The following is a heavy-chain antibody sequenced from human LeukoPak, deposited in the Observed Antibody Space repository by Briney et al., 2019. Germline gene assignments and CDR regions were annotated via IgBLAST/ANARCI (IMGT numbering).Heavy chain of an antibody. Sequence: SVKVSCKASGGTFSSYAISWVRQATGQGLEWMGGIIPIFGTANYAQKFQGRVTITADESTSTAYMELSSLRSEDTAVYYCARDRYCGGDCPPDYWGQGTLVTVSS. V-gene: IGHV1-69*13. CDR1: GGTFSSYA. J-gene: IGHJ4*02. CDR2: IIPIFGTA. CDR3: ARDRYCGGDCPPDY. D-gene: IGHD2-21*02.